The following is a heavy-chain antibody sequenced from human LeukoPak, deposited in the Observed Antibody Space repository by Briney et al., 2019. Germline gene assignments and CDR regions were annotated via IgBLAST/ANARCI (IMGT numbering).Heavy chain of an antibody. CDR1: GFTFSSYS. D-gene: IGHD1-20*01. J-gene: IGHJ4*02. CDR3: ARDGNWNDPNY. V-gene: IGHV3-48*01. CDR2: ISSSSSTI. Sequence: GGSLRLSCAASGFTFSSYSMNWVRQAPGKGLEWVSYISSSSSTIYYADSVKGRFTISRDNAKTSLYLQMNSLRAEDTAVYYCARDGNWNDPNYWGQGTLVTVSS.